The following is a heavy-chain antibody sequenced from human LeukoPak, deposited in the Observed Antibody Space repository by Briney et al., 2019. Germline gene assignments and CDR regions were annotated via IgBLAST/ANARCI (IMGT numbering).Heavy chain of an antibody. CDR3: AKGYAFDV. Sequence: SQTLSLTCAISGDSVSNNNGAWNWIRQSPSRGLEWLGRTYYRSQWYNDYARSVMGRISVDPDTSKNQFSLHLSSVTPDDTAVYYCAKGYAFDVWGQGTMVTVSS. V-gene: IGHV6-1*01. CDR1: GDSVSNNNGA. CDR2: TYYRSQWYN. J-gene: IGHJ3*01.